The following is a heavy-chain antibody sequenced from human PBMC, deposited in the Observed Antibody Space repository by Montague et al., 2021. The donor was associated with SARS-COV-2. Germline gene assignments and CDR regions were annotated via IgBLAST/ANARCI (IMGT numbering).Heavy chain of an antibody. D-gene: IGHD3-22*01. V-gene: IGHV3-48*03. Sequence: SLRLSCAASGFTFSSSGMNWVRQAPGKGLEWVSYISSSGRTIYYADSVKGRFTISRDNAKNSLYLQMNSLRAEDTAVYYCARGYYYDSSGYYPDAFDIWGQGTMVTVSS. CDR1: GFTFSSSG. J-gene: IGHJ3*02. CDR2: ISSSGRTI. CDR3: ARGYYYDSSGYYPDAFDI.